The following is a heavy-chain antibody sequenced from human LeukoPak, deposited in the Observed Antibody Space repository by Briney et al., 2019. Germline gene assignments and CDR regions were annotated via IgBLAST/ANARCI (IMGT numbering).Heavy chain of an antibody. CDR1: GGSISSGGYS. V-gene: IGHV4-30-2*01. J-gene: IGHJ4*02. CDR3: AREGDYVAY. CDR2: IYHSGST. Sequence: SQTLSLTCAVSGGSISSGGYSWSWIRQPPGKGLEWIGYIYHSGSTYYNPSLKSRVTISVDGSKNQFSLKLSSVTAADTAVYYCAREGDYVAYWGQGTLVTVSS.